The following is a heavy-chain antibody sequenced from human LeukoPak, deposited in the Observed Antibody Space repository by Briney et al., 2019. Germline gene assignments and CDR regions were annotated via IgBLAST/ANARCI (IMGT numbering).Heavy chain of an antibody. CDR2: MRHDGSIK. CDR3: ARRAGAYSHPYDY. D-gene: IGHD4/OR15-4a*01. CDR1: GFTFSNHG. V-gene: IGHV3-30*02. Sequence: GGSLRLSCEASGFTFSNHGMHWVRQAPGKGPEWVAFMRHDGSIKYYVDSVKGRFTISRDNSKNTLYLQMNSLRAEDTAVYYCARRAGAYSHPYDYWGQGTLVTVSS. J-gene: IGHJ4*02.